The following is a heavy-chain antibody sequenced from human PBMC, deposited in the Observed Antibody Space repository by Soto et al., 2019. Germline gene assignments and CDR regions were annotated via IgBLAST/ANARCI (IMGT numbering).Heavy chain of an antibody. Sequence: QVQLQESGPGLVKPSETLSLSCNVSGGSISGHYWSWVRQTPGKGLEWIGYIYYSGSTNYNPSLKSRVTISVDTSKNHFSLRLTSVTAADTAVYYCARGPYYDLIWNYYYMDVLGKGTTVTVSS. D-gene: IGHD3-16*01. J-gene: IGHJ6*03. CDR3: ARGPYYDLIWNYYYMDV. CDR1: GGSISGHY. CDR2: IYYSGST. V-gene: IGHV4-59*08.